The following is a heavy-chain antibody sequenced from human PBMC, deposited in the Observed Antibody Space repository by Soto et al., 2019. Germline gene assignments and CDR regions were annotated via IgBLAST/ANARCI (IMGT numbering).Heavy chain of an antibody. CDR2: ISYDGSNK. D-gene: IGHD3-22*01. Sequence: QPGGSLRLSCAASGFTFSSYAMHWVRQAPGKGLEWVAVISYDGSNKYYADSVKGRFTISRDNSKNTLYLQMNSLRAEDTAVYYCARAPVSSMIPYYFDYWGQGTLVTVSS. CDR1: GFTFSSYA. V-gene: IGHV3-30-3*01. J-gene: IGHJ4*02. CDR3: ARAPVSSMIPYYFDY.